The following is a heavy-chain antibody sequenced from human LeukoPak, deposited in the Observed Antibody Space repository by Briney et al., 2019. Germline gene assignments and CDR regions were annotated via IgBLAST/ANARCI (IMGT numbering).Heavy chain of an antibody. D-gene: IGHD1-26*01. CDR2: ISSGSSYI. Sequence: GGSLRVSCAASGFAFRTESMNWVLQASWKGLEWVSSISSGSSYIYYADSVKGRVTISRDNAKNSLYLQMNSLRAEDTAVYYCARVLSGCETTRCELDYWGQGTLVTVSS. V-gene: IGHV3-21*01. CDR1: GFAFRTES. CDR3: ARVLSGCETTRCELDY. J-gene: IGHJ4*02.